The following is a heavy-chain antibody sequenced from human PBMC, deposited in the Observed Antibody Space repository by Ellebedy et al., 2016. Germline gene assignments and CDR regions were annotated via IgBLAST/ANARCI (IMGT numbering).Heavy chain of an antibody. D-gene: IGHD6-19*01. CDR2: IDYSGST. CDR1: EGSFSILHYS. J-gene: IGHJ5*02. Sequence: SETLSLTCTFSEGSFSILHYSWGWIRQPPGKGLEWIAAIDYSGSTYYAPSLKSRVSISLDTSKNQFSLKLNSVTATDTSVYYGATSAEVPGWIETWGQGILVTVAS. V-gene: IGHV4-39*01. CDR3: ATSAEVPGWIET.